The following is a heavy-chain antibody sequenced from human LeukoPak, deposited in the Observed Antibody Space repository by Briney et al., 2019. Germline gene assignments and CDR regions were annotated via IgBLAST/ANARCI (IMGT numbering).Heavy chain of an antibody. CDR2: IYPNDSDT. V-gene: IGHV5-51*01. CDR1: GYGFANTW. J-gene: IGHJ4*02. Sequence: GESLKISCKGSGYGFANTWIAWVRQMPGKGLEWMGNIYPNDSDTKYSPSFKGQVIMSVDRSINTAYLQWSSLKASDTAMYYCARTQGYCRGDTCYFLESDYWGQGSLVTVSS. D-gene: IGHD2-15*01. CDR3: ARTQGYCRGDTCYFLESDY.